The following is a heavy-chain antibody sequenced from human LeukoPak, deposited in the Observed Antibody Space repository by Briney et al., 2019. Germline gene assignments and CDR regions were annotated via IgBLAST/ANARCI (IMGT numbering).Heavy chain of an antibody. Sequence: ASVKVSCKASGGTFSTYGISWVRQAPGQGLEWMGGIIPIFGTTNYAQNFQGRVTITADESTFIAYLKLSSLRSEDTAVYYCASINDGGLLEYHFDYWGQGTLVTVSS. CDR1: GGTFSTYG. J-gene: IGHJ4*02. V-gene: IGHV1-69*13. CDR3: ASINDGGLLEYHFDY. D-gene: IGHD2-15*01. CDR2: IIPIFGTT.